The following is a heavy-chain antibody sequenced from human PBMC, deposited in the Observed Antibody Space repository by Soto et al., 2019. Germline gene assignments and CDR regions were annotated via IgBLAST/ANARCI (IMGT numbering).Heavy chain of an antibody. V-gene: IGHV1-69*01. Sequence: QVQLVQSGAEVQKPGSSVKVSCKASGGTLSSYTFSWVRQAPGQGLEWMGGIIPIFGTADYAQKFQDRLAITADASTSTAYMELSSLRSEDTAVYYCAREGFSGSYFPNWGQGTLVTVSS. CDR1: GGTLSSYT. CDR3: AREGFSGSYFPN. D-gene: IGHD1-26*01. CDR2: IIPIFGTA. J-gene: IGHJ1*01.